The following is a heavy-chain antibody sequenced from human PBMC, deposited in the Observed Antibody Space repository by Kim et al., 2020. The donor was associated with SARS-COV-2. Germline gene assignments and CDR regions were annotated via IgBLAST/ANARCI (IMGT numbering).Heavy chain of an antibody. D-gene: IGHD6-19*01. V-gene: IGHV3-23*01. CDR3: AKDHPSNGWPAFDS. CDR2: INNGGNT. Sequence: GGSLRLSCVASGFTFTSRAMSWVRQSPVKGLEWVASINNGGNTYYANSVKGRFTISRDITKDTLYLQMSSLRAEDTALYYCAKDHPSNGWPAFDSWGQGTLVTVSS. CDR1: GFTFTSRA. J-gene: IGHJ4*02.